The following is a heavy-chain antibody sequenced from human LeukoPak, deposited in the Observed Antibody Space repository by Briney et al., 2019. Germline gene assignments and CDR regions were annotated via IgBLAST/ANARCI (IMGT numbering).Heavy chain of an antibody. D-gene: IGHD2-15*01. V-gene: IGHV3-23*01. CDR1: GLTFSNYG. CDR3: AKIPRGGYMDV. J-gene: IGHJ6*03. Sequence: GGSLRLSCAASGLTFSNYGLSWVRQAPGKGLEWVSHISSSGDSTYYADSVKGRFTISRDNSKSTLYLQMNGLRAEDTAVYYCAKIPRGGYMDVWGKGTTVTVSS. CDR2: ISSSGDST.